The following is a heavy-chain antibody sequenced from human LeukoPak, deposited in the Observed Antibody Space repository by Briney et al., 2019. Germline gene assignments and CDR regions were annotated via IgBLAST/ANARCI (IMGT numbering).Heavy chain of an antibody. CDR3: ARDLFSPRDY. J-gene: IGHJ4*02. CDR2: LNSDGTYR. V-gene: IGHV3-74*01. D-gene: IGHD3-3*02. Sequence: PGGSLRLSCAASGFTLSDYWMHWVRQVPGEGLVWVSRLNSDGTYRNYADSVKGRFTMSRDNAKNTLYLQMNSLRAEDTAVYHCARDLFSPRDYWGQGTLVTVSS. CDR1: GFTLSDYW.